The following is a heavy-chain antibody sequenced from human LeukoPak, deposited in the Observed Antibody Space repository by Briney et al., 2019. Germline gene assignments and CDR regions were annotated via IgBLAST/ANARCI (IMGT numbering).Heavy chain of an antibody. V-gene: IGHV4-31*03. CDR1: GGSISSGGYY. CDR2: IYYSGST. J-gene: IGHJ4*02. CDR3: ARTRSSGYLTFDY. D-gene: IGHD3-22*01. Sequence: SETLSLTCTVSGGSISSGGYYWSWIRQHPGKGLEWIGYIYYSGSTYYNPSLKSRVTISVDTSKNQFSLKLSSVTAADTAVYYCARTRSSGYLTFDYWGQGILVTVSS.